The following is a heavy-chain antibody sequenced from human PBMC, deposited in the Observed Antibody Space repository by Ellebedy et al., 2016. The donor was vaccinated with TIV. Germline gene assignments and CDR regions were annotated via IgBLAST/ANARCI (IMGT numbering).Heavy chain of an antibody. D-gene: IGHD2-15*01. J-gene: IGHJ6*02. Sequence: GESLKISCAASGFTFSSYGMHWVRQAPGKGLEWVTVIWYDGSNKYYADSVKGRFTISRDNAKNSLYLQMNSLRAEDTAVYYCARDGQEEDGRDIVVVVAAHYYYGMDVWGQGTTVTVSS. CDR2: IWYDGSNK. V-gene: IGHV3-33*01. CDR1: GFTFSSYG. CDR3: ARDGQEEDGRDIVVVVAAHYYYGMDV.